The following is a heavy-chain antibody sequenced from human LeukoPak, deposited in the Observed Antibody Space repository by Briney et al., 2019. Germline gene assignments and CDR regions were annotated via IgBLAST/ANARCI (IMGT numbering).Heavy chain of an antibody. Sequence: GGSLRLSCAASGFNFSTYAMTWVRQVPGQGLEWVSGLSARGATTFYADSVKGRFTISRDNFKNTVSLQMNRLRADGTAVYYCARGGVGATLDWFAPWGQGTLVTVSS. CDR3: ARGGVGATLDWFAP. V-gene: IGHV3-23*01. CDR2: LSARGATT. CDR1: GFNFSTYA. D-gene: IGHD1-26*01. J-gene: IGHJ5*02.